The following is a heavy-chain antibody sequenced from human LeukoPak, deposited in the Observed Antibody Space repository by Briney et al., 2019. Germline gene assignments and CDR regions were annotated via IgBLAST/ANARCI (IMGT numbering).Heavy chain of an antibody. J-gene: IGHJ4*02. D-gene: IGHD5-24*01. CDR3: AREGDGYNSPIDY. CDR1: GFTLSSYS. Sequence: PGGSLRLSCAASGFTLSSYSLNWVRQAPGKGLEWVSSITSSSSYIYYTDSVKGRFTISRDNAKNSLFLQMNSLRADDTAVYYCAREGDGYNSPIDYWGQGTLVTASS. CDR2: ITSSSSYI. V-gene: IGHV3-21*01.